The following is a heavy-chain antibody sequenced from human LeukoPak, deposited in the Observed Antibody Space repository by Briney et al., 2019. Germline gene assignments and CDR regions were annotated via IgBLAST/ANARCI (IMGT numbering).Heavy chain of an antibody. CDR3: ARDSTGYCGSTSCLGGWFDP. V-gene: IGHV3-7*01. D-gene: IGHD2-2*01. CDR1: GFTFSSYW. J-gene: IGHJ5*02. CDR2: IKQDGSEK. Sequence: SGGSLRLSCAASGFTFSSYWMSWVRQAPGKGLEWVANIKQDGSEKYYVDSVKGRFTISRDNAKNSLYLQMNSLRAEDTAAYYCARDSTGYCGSTSCLGGWFDPWGQGTLVTVSS.